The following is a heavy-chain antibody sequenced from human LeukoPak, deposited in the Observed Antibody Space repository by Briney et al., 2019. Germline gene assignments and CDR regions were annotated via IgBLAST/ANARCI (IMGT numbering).Heavy chain of an antibody. D-gene: IGHD3-10*01. Sequence: ASVKVSCKASGYTFTSYGISWVLQAPGQGLEWVGWISAYNGNTNYAQKLQGRVTMTTDTSTSTAYMELRSLRSDDTAVYYCARGWFGELDYGMDVWGQGTTVTVSS. CDR2: ISAYNGNT. J-gene: IGHJ6*02. V-gene: IGHV1-18*01. CDR3: ARGWFGELDYGMDV. CDR1: GYTFTSYG.